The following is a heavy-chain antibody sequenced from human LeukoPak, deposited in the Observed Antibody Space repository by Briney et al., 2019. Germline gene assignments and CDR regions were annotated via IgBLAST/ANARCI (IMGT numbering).Heavy chain of an antibody. Sequence: GGSLRLSCAASGFTFSSYAMSWVRQAPGKGLEWVSAISGSGGSTYYADSVKGRFTISRDNAKNSLYLQMNSLRAEDTAVYYCARVGPPYYDFWSGSVDYWGQGTLVTVSS. V-gene: IGHV3-23*01. D-gene: IGHD3-3*01. J-gene: IGHJ4*02. CDR3: ARVGPPYYDFWSGSVDY. CDR2: ISGSGGST. CDR1: GFTFSSYA.